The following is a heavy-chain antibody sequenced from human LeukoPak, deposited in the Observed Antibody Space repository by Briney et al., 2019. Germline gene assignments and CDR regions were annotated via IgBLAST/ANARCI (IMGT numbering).Heavy chain of an antibody. CDR2: INPNSGGT. D-gene: IGHD3-3*01. V-gene: IGHV1-2*02. CDR1: GYTFTGYY. J-gene: IGHJ4*02. CDR3: KIPELIFGVVITPFDY. Sequence: ASVKVSCKASGYTFTGYYMHWVRQAPGQGLEWMGWINPNSGGTNYAQKFQGRVTMTRDTSISTAYMELSRLRSDDTAVYYCKIPELIFGVVITPFDYWGQGTLVTVSS.